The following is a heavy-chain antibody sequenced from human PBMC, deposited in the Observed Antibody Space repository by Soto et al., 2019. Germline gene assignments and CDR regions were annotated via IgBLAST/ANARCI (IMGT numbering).Heavy chain of an antibody. J-gene: IGHJ3*01. D-gene: IGHD2-15*01. CDR3: AREEGYCGGGYCFRSAFDL. CDR2: FDPEDGET. Sequence: ASVKVSCKDSGYTLAELSMHWVRQAPGKGLEWMGGFDPEDGETIYAQKFQGRVTMTEDTSTDTAYMELSSLRSEDTAVYYCAREEGYCGGGYCFRSAFDLWGQGTVVTVSS. CDR1: GYTLAELS. V-gene: IGHV1-24*01.